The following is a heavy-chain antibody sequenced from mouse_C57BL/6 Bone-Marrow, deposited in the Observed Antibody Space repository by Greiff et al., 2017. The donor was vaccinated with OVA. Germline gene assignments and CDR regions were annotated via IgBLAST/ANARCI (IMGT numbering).Heavy chain of an antibody. J-gene: IGHJ2*01. CDR2: ISYDGSN. D-gene: IGHD4-1*01. V-gene: IGHV3-6*01. Sequence: EVKLMESGPGLVKPSQSLSLTCSVTGYSITSGYYWNWIRQFPGNKPEWMVYISYDGSNNYNSSPINRIVITRNTTNNQFFHKLNTVTTDDTATSYCARRDSDWEYFDYWGQGTTLTVSS. CDR3: ARRDSDWEYFDY. CDR1: GYSITSGYY.